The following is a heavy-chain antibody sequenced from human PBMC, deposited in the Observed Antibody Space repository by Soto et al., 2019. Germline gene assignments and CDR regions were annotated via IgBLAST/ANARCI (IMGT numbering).Heavy chain of an antibody. D-gene: IGHD1-26*01. V-gene: IGHV4-30-4*01. CDR3: ARRELPGPIDY. J-gene: IGHJ4*02. Sequence: PSETLSLTCTVPGGSISSGDYYWSWIRQPPGKGLEWIGYIYYSGSTYYNPSLKSRVTISVDTSKNQFSLKLSSVTAADTAVYYCARRELPGPIDYWGQGTLVTLSS. CDR1: GGSISSGDYY. CDR2: IYYSGST.